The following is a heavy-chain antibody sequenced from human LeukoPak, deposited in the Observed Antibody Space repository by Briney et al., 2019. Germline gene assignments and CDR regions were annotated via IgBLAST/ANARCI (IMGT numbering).Heavy chain of an antibody. CDR1: GGSFSGYY. D-gene: IGHD3-9*01. CDR2: INHSGST. J-gene: IGHJ5*02. Sequence: SETLSLTCAVYGGSFSGYYWSWIRQPPGKGLEWIGEINHSGSTNYNPSLKSRVTISVDTSKNQFSLKLSSVTAADTAVYYCARVLPMEYFGSPGFDPWGQGTLVTVSS. CDR3: ARVLPMEYFGSPGFDP. V-gene: IGHV4-34*01.